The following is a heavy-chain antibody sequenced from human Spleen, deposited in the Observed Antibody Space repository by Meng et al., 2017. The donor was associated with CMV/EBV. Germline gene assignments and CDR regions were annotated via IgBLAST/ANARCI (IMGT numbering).Heavy chain of an antibody. Sequence: GESLKISCAPSGFIFSSYAMHWVRQAPGKGLEWVALVYYDGSNQYYSDSVRGRFTISRDNSKNTLYLQMNSLRAEDTAVYYCARNSYGEHFDYWGQGTLVTVSS. J-gene: IGHJ4*02. CDR3: ARNSYGEHFDY. CDR2: VYYDGSNQ. CDR1: GFIFSSYA. D-gene: IGHD5-18*01. V-gene: IGHV3-33*01.